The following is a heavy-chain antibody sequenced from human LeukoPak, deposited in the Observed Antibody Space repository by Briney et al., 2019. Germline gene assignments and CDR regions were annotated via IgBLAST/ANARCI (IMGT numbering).Heavy chain of an antibody. J-gene: IGHJ4*02. V-gene: IGHV3-33*01. Sequence: PGGSLRLSCAASVFTFSSYGMHWVRQAPGKGLEWVAVIWYDGSNKYYADSVKGRFTISRDNSKNTLYLQMNSLRAEDTAVYYCARSPADYSNYYFDYWGQGTLVTVSS. CDR1: VFTFSSYG. CDR2: IWYDGSNK. CDR3: ARSPADYSNYYFDY. D-gene: IGHD4-11*01.